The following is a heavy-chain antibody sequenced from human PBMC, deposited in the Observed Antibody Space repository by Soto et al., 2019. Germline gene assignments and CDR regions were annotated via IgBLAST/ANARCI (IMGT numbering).Heavy chain of an antibody. D-gene: IGHD6-19*01. CDR2: TYYRSKWYN. CDR3: ARDRLPGYSSGWYYYYGMDV. J-gene: IGHJ6*02. CDR1: GDSVSSNSAA. Sequence: KQSPTLSLPCAISGDSVSSNSAAWNWIRQSPSRGLEWLGRTYYRSKWYNDYAVSVKSRITINPDTSKNQFSLQLNSVTPEEPAVYYFARDRLPGYSSGWYYYYGMDVWGQGTTVTVSS. V-gene: IGHV6-1*01.